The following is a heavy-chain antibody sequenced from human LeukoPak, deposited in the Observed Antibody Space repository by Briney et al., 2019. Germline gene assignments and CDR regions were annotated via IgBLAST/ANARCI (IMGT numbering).Heavy chain of an antibody. J-gene: IGHJ4*02. V-gene: IGHV4-39*01. CDR2: IYYSGST. D-gene: IGHD3-10*01. CDR3: ARLLWFGELSFDY. Sequence: TETLSLTCTVSGGSISSSSYYWGWIRQPPVKGLEWIGSIYYSGSTYYNPSLKSRVTISVDTSKNQFSLKLSSVTAADTAVYYCARLLWFGELSFDYWGQGTLVTVSS. CDR1: GGSISSSSYY.